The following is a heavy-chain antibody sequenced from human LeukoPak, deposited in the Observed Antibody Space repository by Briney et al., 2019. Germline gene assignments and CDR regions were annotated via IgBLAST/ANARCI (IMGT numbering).Heavy chain of an antibody. J-gene: IGHJ6*03. CDR3: ARGPPYCSGGSCYLYYYYYYMDV. Sequence: GASVKVSCKASGYTFTGYYVHWVRQAPGQGLEWMGRINPNSGGTNYAQKFQGRVTMTRDTSISTAYMELSRLRSDDTAVYYCARGPPYCSGGSCYLYYYYYYMDVWGKGTTVTVSS. V-gene: IGHV1-2*06. CDR2: INPNSGGT. CDR1: GYTFTGYY. D-gene: IGHD2-15*01.